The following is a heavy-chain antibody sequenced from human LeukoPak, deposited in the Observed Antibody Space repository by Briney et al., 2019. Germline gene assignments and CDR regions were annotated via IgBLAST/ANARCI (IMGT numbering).Heavy chain of an antibody. CDR3: ARAYTYYGNWFDP. CDR1: GGSISSYY. CDR2: IYTSGSI. D-gene: IGHD3-10*01. V-gene: IGHV4-4*07. J-gene: IGHJ5*02. Sequence: PSETLSLTRPVSGGSISSYYCSWLRQPGGKGREWLGRIYTSGSINYNPSVESRVTMSVDTSKNQFSLKLNSVTAADTAVYYCARAYTYYGNWFDPWGQGTLVTVSS.